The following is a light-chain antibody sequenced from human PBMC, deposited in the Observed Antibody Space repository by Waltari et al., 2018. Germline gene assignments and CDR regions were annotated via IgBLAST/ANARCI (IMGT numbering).Light chain of an antibody. CDR2: RNN. V-gene: IGLV1-47*01. CDR1: RSNLGSNY. CDR3: ASWDDSHYV. J-gene: IGLJ1*01. Sequence: QSVLTQPPSASATPGQRVIISCSGSRSNLGSNYLYWYQQLPGTAPKRLIYRNNERPSGVPARFSASKSGTSASLVISGLRSEDEAVYYCASWDDSHYVFGPGTTVTVL.